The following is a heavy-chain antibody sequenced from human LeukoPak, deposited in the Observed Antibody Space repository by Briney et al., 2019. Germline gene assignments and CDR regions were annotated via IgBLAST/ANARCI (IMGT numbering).Heavy chain of an antibody. V-gene: IGHV1-18*01. CDR3: ARDQGYSYGWVY. Sequence: ASVKVSCKASGYTFTSYGISWVRQAPGQGLEWMGGISAYNGNTDYAQKLQGRVTMTRDTSISTAYMELRSLRSDDTAVYYCARDQGYSYGWVYWGQGTLVTVSS. D-gene: IGHD5-18*01. CDR1: GYTFTSYG. J-gene: IGHJ4*02. CDR2: ISAYNGNT.